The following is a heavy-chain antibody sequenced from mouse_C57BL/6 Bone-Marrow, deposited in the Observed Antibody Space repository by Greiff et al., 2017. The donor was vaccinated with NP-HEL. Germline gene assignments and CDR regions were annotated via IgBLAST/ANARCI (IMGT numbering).Heavy chain of an antibody. Sequence: EVQLVESGPGLVKPSQSLSLTCSVTGYSITSGYYWNWIRQFPGNKLEWMGYISYDGSNNYNPSLKNRISITRDTSKNQFFLKLNSVTTEDTATYYCARGGDGRPCYAMDYWGQGTSVTVSS. D-gene: IGHD2-12*01. CDR3: ARGGDGRPCYAMDY. CDR2: ISYDGSN. J-gene: IGHJ4*01. V-gene: IGHV3-6*01. CDR1: GYSITSGYY.